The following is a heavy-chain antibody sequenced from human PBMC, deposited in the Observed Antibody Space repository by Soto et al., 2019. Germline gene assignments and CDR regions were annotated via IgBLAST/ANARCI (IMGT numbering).Heavy chain of an antibody. D-gene: IGHD2-15*01. CDR2: IYYSGST. V-gene: IGHV4-59*01. CDR1: GGSISSYY. J-gene: IGHJ6*03. Sequence: SETLSLTCTVSGGSISSYYWSWIRQPPGKGLEWIGYIYYSGSTNYNPSLKSRVTISVDTSKNQFSLKLSSVTAADTAVYYCARGVVAATDYHYYYMDVWGKGTTVTVSS. CDR3: ARGVVAATDYHYYYMDV.